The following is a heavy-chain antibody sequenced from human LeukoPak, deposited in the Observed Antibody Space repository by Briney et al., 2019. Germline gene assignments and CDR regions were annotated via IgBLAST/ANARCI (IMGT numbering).Heavy chain of an antibody. CDR3: AREQDGSGSYLYYYYGMDV. CDR2: IYTSGST. CDR1: GGSISSYY. Sequence: PSETLSLTCTVSGGSISSYYWSWIRQPAGKGLEWIGRIYTSGSTNYNPSLKSRVTMSVDTSKNQFSLKLSSVTAADTAVYYCAREQDGSGSYLYYYYGMDVWGQGTTVTVSS. V-gene: IGHV4-4*07. D-gene: IGHD3-10*01. J-gene: IGHJ6*02.